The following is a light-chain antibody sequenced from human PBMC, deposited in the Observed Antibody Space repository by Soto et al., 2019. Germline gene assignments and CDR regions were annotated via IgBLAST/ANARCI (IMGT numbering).Light chain of an antibody. CDR1: QSISSNY. Sequence: EIVLTQSPGTLSVSPGERATLSCRASQSISSNYFAWYQQKPGQAPSLLIYGASSRSTGIPDRFSGSGSGTDSTLTSSRLDPEYSAIDYSQQDVSGTFGQGTKVEIK. V-gene: IGKV3-20*01. CDR3: QQDVSGT. J-gene: IGKJ1*01. CDR2: GAS.